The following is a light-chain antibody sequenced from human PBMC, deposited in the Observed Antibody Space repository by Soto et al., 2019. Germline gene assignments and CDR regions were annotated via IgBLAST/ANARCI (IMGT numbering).Light chain of an antibody. J-gene: IGKJ1*01. CDR3: QQYNAYAWT. CDR1: QRVGTW. V-gene: IGKV1-5*01. Sequence: DIQMTQSPSTLSASVGDRVTITCRASQRVGTWLAWYQQKPGRAPNLLIYDASSLESGVPSRFSGSGSGTEFTLTISSLQPDDFATYYCQQYNAYAWTFGQGTKVDI. CDR2: DAS.